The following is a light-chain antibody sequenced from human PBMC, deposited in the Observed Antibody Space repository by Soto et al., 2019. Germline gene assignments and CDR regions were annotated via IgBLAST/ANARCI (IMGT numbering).Light chain of an antibody. J-gene: IGKJ4*01. CDR2: DAS. CDR1: QSVSSSY. V-gene: IGKV3-20*01. Sequence: EIVLTQSPGTLSLSPGERATLSCRASQSVSSSYLAWYQQKPGQAPRLLIYDASSRATGIPDRFSGGGSGPDFTLTICRLEPEDFAVYYCQQFSSYPLTSGGGTKVEIK. CDR3: QQFSSYPLT.